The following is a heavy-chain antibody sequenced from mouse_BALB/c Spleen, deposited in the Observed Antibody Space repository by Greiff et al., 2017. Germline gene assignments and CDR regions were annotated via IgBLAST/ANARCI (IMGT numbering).Heavy chain of an antibody. D-gene: IGHD2-3*01. CDR2: IYPGDGDT. Sequence: QVQLQQSGAELARPGASVQLSCKASGYTFTSYWMQWVKQRPGQGLEWIGAIYPGDGDTRYTQKFKGKATLTADKSSSTAYMQLSSLASEDSAVYYCARWGGVAYWGQGTLVTVSA. J-gene: IGHJ3*01. V-gene: IGHV1-87*01. CDR1: GYTFTSYW. CDR3: ARWGGVAY.